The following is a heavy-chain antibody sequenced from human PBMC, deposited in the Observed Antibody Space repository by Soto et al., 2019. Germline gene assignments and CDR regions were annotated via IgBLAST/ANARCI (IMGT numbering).Heavy chain of an antibody. J-gene: IGHJ6*02. CDR1: GGSISSSSYY. V-gene: IGHV4-39*01. CDR3: ASDLGYCSGGSCYSDYYYYGMDV. CDR2: IYYSGST. D-gene: IGHD2-15*01. Sequence: ETLSLTCTVSGGSISSSSYYWGWIRQPPGKGLEWIGSIYYSGSTYYNPSLKSRVTISVDTSKNQFSLKLSSVTAADTAVYYCASDLGYCSGGSCYSDYYYYGMDVWGQGTTVTV.